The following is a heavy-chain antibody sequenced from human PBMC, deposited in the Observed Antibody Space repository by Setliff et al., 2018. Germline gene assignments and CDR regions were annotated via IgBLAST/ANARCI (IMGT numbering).Heavy chain of an antibody. Sequence: ASVKVSCKASGYTFSHSGITWVRQAPGQGLEWMGWISVYSGNTNYAQKLQGRVTMTTGATTSTAYMELRGLTSDDTAVYYCSRLVRYCSKTTCQTASGAEVWGQGTLVTVSS. J-gene: IGHJ4*02. CDR3: SRLVRYCSKTTCQTASGAEV. V-gene: IGHV1-18*01. CDR2: ISVYSGNT. D-gene: IGHD2-15*01. CDR1: GYTFSHSG.